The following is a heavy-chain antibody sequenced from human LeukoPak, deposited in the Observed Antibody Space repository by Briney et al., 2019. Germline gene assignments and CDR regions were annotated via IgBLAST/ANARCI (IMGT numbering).Heavy chain of an antibody. V-gene: IGHV4-39*01. CDR1: GGSISSSSYC. CDR3: ARIDYGGGYYYYYYYYMDV. D-gene: IGHD3-16*01. J-gene: IGHJ6*03. CDR2: IYYSGST. Sequence: SETLSLTCTVSGGSISSSSYCWGWIRQPPGKGLEWIGSIYYSGSTYYNPSLKSRVTISVDTSKNQSSLKLSSVTAADTAVYYCARIDYGGGYYYYYYYYMDVWGKGTTVTVSS.